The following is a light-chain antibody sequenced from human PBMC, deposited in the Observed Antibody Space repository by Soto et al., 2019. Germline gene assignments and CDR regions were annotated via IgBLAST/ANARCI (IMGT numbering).Light chain of an antibody. CDR1: ESVNNY. CDR3: QQRSIWPPHT. J-gene: IGKJ2*01. V-gene: IGKV3-11*01. Sequence: EVVLTQSPATLSLSPGERATLSCRASESVNNYLAWYQQKPGQAPRLLIYDASNRATGIPARFSGSGSGTDFTLTISSLEPEDFAVYFCQQRSIWPPHTFGQGTKLQIK. CDR2: DAS.